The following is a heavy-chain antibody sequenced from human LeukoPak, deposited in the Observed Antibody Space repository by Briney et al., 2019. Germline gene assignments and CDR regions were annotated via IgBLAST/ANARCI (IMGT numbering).Heavy chain of an antibody. V-gene: IGHV1-69*04. Sequence: SVKVSCKASGYTFTSYGISWVRQAPGQGLEWMGRIIPILGIANYAQKFQGRVTITADKSTSTAYMELSSLRSEDTAVYYCAGGDYYDSSGYYYYGYWGQGTLVTVSS. CDR2: IIPILGIA. CDR3: AGGDYYDSSGYYYYGY. D-gene: IGHD3-22*01. J-gene: IGHJ4*02. CDR1: GYTFTSYG.